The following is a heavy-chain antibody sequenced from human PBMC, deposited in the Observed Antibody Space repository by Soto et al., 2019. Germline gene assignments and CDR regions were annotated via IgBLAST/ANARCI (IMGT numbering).Heavy chain of an antibody. D-gene: IGHD3-10*01. CDR1: DGSISSYY. Sequence: SETLSLTCTVSDGSISSYYWSWIRQPPGKGLECIGYISYSGSTKYNPSLKNRVTILRDTSKRQFPLKLSSVTAADTAVYYCARSSSGSYYQPYWGQGALVTVSS. J-gene: IGHJ4*02. CDR3: ARSSSGSYYQPY. V-gene: IGHV4-59*01. CDR2: ISYSGST.